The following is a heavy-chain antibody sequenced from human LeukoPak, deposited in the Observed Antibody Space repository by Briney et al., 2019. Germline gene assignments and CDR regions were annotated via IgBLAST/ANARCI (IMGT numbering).Heavy chain of an antibody. J-gene: IGHJ4*02. Sequence: SGGSLRLSCAASGLTFSGYGMPGVRQAPGKGLEWVAVIWYDGSNKYYADSVKGRFTISRDNSKNTLYLQMNSLRAEDTAVYYCARGQGSSGYYYTFDYWGQGTLVTVSS. CDR2: IWYDGSNK. V-gene: IGHV3-33*01. D-gene: IGHD3-22*01. CDR1: GLTFSGYG. CDR3: ARGQGSSGYYYTFDY.